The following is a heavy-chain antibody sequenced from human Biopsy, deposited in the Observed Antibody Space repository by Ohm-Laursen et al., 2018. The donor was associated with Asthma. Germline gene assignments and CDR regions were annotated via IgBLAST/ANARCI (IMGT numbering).Heavy chain of an antibody. Sequence: SDTLSLTCTVSGGSMTPTSHYWDWIRQAPGKVLVWIGYISYGGKTYYNPSLKNRVTISRDTSKNQFSLRLTSVTAADTAVYFCARRITIFGVVQKDHGMDAWGQGTTVIVSS. CDR3: ARRITIFGVVQKDHGMDA. CDR2: ISYGGKT. CDR1: GGSMTPTSHY. J-gene: IGHJ6*02. V-gene: IGHV4-39*01. D-gene: IGHD3-3*01.